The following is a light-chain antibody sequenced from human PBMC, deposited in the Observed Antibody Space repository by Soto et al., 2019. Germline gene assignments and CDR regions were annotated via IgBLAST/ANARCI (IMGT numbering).Light chain of an antibody. CDR2: AAS. CDR1: QGIRND. CDR3: LQDYNSPRT. Sequence: AIQMTQSPSSLSASVGDRITITCRASQGIRNDLAWYQQKPGRAPSLLIYAASTFQTGVPSRFRGSGSGTDFTLTISSLQPGDIATYYCLQDYNSPRTFRQGTKVEIK. J-gene: IGKJ1*01. V-gene: IGKV1-6*01.